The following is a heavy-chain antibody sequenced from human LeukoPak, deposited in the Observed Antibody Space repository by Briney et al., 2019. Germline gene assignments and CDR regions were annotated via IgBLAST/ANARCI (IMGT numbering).Heavy chain of an antibody. Sequence: PGGSLRLSCAASGFTFSSYSMNWVRQAPGKGLEWVSYISSSSSTIYYADSVKGRFTISRDNAKNSLYLQVNSLRAEDTAVYYCARQGDRMAGIAARRNDYWGQGTLVTVSS. D-gene: IGHD6-6*01. CDR2: ISSSSSTI. CDR1: GFTFSSYS. V-gene: IGHV3-48*01. CDR3: ARQGDRMAGIAARRNDY. J-gene: IGHJ4*02.